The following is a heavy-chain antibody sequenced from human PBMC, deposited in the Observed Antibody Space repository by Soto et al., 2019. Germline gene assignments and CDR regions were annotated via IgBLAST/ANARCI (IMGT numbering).Heavy chain of an antibody. Sequence: EVQVLESGGVLVQPGESLRLSCVAPGLIFSNYAMSWVRQAPGKGLEWVSGISGSGGSPHYADSAKGRFTISRDNSKNTLFLQMSTLRAEDTAVYYCAREGDITAAFDYWGQGTLVTVSS. J-gene: IGHJ4*02. V-gene: IGHV3-23*01. CDR2: ISGSGGSP. D-gene: IGHD6-13*01. CDR3: AREGDITAAFDY. CDR1: GLIFSNYA.